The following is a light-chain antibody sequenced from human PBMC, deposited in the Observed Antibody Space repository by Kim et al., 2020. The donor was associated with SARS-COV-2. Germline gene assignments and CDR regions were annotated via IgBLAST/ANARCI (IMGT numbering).Light chain of an antibody. V-gene: IGKV1-13*02. Sequence: SASLGDRVTFTCRASQGINSALALYQQRLGKAPKLLIYFASTLESGVPSRFSGSGSGTDFTLTISSLQPEDFATYYCQQFHTYPLTFGGGTKLEI. CDR3: QQFHTYPLT. CDR1: QGINSA. J-gene: IGKJ4*01. CDR2: FAS.